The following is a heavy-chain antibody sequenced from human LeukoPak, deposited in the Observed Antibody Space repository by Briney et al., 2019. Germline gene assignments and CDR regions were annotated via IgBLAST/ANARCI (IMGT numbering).Heavy chain of an antibody. D-gene: IGHD3-3*01. J-gene: IGHJ4*02. CDR1: GGSISSSNW. CDR2: IYHSGST. V-gene: IGHV4-4*02. Sequence: SETLSLTCAVSGGSISSSNWWSWVRQPPGKGLEWIGEIYHSGSTNYNPSLKSRVTISVDKSKNQFSLKLSSVTAADTAVYYCARVRSGLRFLEQHFYYWGQGTLVTVSS. CDR3: ARVRSGLRFLEQHFYY.